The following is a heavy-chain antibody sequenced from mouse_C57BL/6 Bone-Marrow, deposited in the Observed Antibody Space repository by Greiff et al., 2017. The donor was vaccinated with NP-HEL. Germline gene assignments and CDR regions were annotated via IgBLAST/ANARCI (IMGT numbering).Heavy chain of an antibody. CDR3: ARRIHYGSSPYFDY. Sequence: VQLQQSGAELVKPGASVKLSCKASGYTFTSYWMQWVKQRPGQGLEWIGEIDPSDSYTNYNQKFKGKATLTVDTSSSTAYMQLSSLTSEDSAVYYCARRIHYGSSPYFDYWGQGTTLTVSS. V-gene: IGHV1-50*01. CDR1: GYTFTSYW. CDR2: IDPSDSYT. D-gene: IGHD1-1*01. J-gene: IGHJ2*01.